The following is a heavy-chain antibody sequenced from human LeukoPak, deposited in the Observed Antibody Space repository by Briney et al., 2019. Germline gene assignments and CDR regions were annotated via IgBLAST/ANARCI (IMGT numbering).Heavy chain of an antibody. CDR3: ARDPGGGSCYDY. CDR1: GYTFTSYY. J-gene: IGHJ4*02. CDR2: INPNSGGT. D-gene: IGHD2-15*01. Sequence: ASVKVSCKASGYTFTSYYMHWVRQAPGQELEWMGWINPNSGGTNYAQKFQGRVTMTRDTSISTAYMELSRLRSDDTAVYYCARDPGGGSCYDYWGQGTLVTVSS. V-gene: IGHV1-2*02.